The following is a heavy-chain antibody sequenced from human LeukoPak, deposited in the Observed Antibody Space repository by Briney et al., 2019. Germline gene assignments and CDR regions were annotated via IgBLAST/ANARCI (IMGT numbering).Heavy chain of an antibody. CDR1: GFTFSNYD. D-gene: IGHD4-17*01. V-gene: IGHV3-13*01. CDR2: IDTAGDT. J-gene: IGHJ2*01. CDR3: ARTTVTSGPYWYFDL. Sequence: GGSLRLSCAASGFTFSNYDLHWVRQATGEGLEWVSAIDTAGDTYYPGSVRGRFTISRENAENSLYLQMNSLRAGDTGVYYCARTTVTSGPYWYFDLWGRRTLVTVS.